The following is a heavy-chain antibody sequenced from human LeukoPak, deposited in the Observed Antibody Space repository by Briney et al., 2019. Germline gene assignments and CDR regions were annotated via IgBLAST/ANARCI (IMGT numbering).Heavy chain of an antibody. J-gene: IGHJ3*02. CDR1: GGSFSGYY. CDR2: INHSGST. CDR3: ARMAPYDFDI. V-gene: IGHV4-34*01. D-gene: IGHD3-3*01. Sequence: SETLSLTCAVYGGSFSGYYGSWIRQPPGKGLEWIGEINHSGSTNYNPSLKSRVTISVDTSKNQFSLKLSSVTAADTAVYYCARMAPYDFDIWGQGTMVTVSS.